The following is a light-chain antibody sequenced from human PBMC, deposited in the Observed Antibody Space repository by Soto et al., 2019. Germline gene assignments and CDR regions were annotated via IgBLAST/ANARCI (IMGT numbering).Light chain of an antibody. Sequence: DIQMTQSPSFLSASVGDRVTITCPASQAITTSLNWYQQKPGKAPKLLMYDASNLETGVPSRYSGSGSGTDFTCTIRSLQAEDIATDYCQKYDNLPLSFGGGTKVEIK. CDR3: QKYDNLPLS. CDR2: DAS. J-gene: IGKJ4*01. CDR1: QAITTS. V-gene: IGKV1-33*01.